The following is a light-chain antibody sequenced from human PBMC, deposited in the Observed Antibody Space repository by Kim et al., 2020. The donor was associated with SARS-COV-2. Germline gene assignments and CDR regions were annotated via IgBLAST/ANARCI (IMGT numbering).Light chain of an antibody. J-gene: IGLJ3*02. V-gene: IGLV3-19*01. CDR3: NSRDSSGNHWV. Sequence: ALGTTVRTTCQGDSLRSYYSSWYQQQPGQAPVLVIYSKNNRPSGIPDRFSGSSSGNTASLTITGAQAEDEADYYCNSRDSSGNHWVFGGGTKLTVL. CDR2: SKN. CDR1: SLRSYY.